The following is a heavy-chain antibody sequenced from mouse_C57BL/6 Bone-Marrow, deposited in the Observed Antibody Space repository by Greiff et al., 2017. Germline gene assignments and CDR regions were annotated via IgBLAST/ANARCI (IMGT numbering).Heavy chain of an antibody. J-gene: IGHJ4*01. CDR2: IYPGSGST. Sequence: QVQLQQSGAELVKPGASVKMSCKASGYTFTSYWITWVKQRPGQGLEWIGDIYPGSGSTNYNEKFKSKATLTVDTSSSTAYMQLSSLTSEDSAVYYCARSLGSSDYYAMDYWGQGTSVTVSS. CDR3: ARSLGSSDYYAMDY. D-gene: IGHD1-1*01. V-gene: IGHV1-55*01. CDR1: GYTFTSYW.